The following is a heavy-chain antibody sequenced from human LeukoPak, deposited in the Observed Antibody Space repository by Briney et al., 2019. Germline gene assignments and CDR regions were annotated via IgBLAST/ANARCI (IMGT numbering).Heavy chain of an antibody. J-gene: IGHJ4*02. CDR2: MYYSGST. CDR1: GGSISSSSYY. V-gene: IGHV4-39*01. Sequence: SETLSLTCTVSGGSISSSSYYWGWIRQPPGTGLEWIGSMYYSGSTYYNPSLKSRVTISVDTSKNQFSLKLSSVTAADTAVYYCARGISGYFGTSGYYYDYWGQGTLVTVSS. D-gene: IGHD3-22*01. CDR3: ARGISGYFGTSGYYYDY.